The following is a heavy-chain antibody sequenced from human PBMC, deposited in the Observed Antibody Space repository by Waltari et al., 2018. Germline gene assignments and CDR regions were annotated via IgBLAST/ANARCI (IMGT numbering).Heavy chain of an antibody. Sequence: VSGGSISSYYWSWIRQPPGKGLEWIGYIYYSGSTNYNPSLKSRVTISVDTSKNQFSLKLSSVTAADTAVYYCARVRGSSGYYGGDYFDYWGQGTLVTVSS. CDR2: IYYSGST. CDR1: GGSISSYY. J-gene: IGHJ4*02. V-gene: IGHV4-59*01. CDR3: ARVRGSSGYYGGDYFDY. D-gene: IGHD3-22*01.